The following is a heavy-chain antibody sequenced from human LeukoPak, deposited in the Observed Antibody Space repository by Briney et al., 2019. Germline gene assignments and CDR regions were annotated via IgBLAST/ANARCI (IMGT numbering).Heavy chain of an antibody. J-gene: IGHJ4*02. Sequence: SETLSLTCTVSGYSISSGYDWGWMRQAPGKGLEWLGSISQSGNTYNNPSLKSRLTISVDTSKNQFSLKLSSVTAADTAVYYCAREGRALADLPTSDYWGQGTLVTVSS. CDR2: ISQSGNT. D-gene: IGHD6-25*01. CDR3: AREGRALADLPTSDY. CDR1: GYSISSGYD. V-gene: IGHV4-38-2*02.